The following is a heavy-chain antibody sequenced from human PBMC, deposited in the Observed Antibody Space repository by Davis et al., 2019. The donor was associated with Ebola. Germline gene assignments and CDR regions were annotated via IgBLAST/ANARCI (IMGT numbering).Heavy chain of an antibody. V-gene: IGHV3-23*01. CDR3: ARVRWTSGYYFDY. CDR2: ISGSAGSA. Sequence: GESLKISCVVPGFTFSNYAMSWVRQAPGKGLEWVSSISGSAGSAYYADSVKGRFTISRDNSKNTLYLQMNSLRGEDTAVYYCARVRWTSGYYFDYWGQGTLVTVSS. CDR1: GFTFSNYA. J-gene: IGHJ4*02. D-gene: IGHD3-22*01.